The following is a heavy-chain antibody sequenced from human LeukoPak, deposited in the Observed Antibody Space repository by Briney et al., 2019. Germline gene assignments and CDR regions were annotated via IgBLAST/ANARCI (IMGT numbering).Heavy chain of an antibody. V-gene: IGHV3-33*01. CDR1: GFTFSIYG. J-gene: IGHJ4*02. D-gene: IGHD1-26*01. CDR2: IWYDGSNK. CDR3: ARDSGSSHSYFDY. Sequence: GGSLRLSCAASGFTFSIYGMHWVRQAPGKGLEWVAVIWYDGSNKYYADSVKGRFTISRDNSKNTLYLQMNSLRAEDTAVYYCARDSGSSHSYFDYWGQGTLVTVSP.